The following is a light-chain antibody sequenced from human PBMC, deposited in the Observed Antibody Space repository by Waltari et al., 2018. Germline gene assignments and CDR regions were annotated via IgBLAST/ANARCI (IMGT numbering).Light chain of an antibody. CDR2: DVT. CDR3: SSYAGSNIVI. V-gene: IGLV2-8*01. Sequence: QSALTQPPSASGSPGQSVTIPCTGTSSDVCGYNYVHWYQQYPGKAPKLMIYDVTKRPSGVPDRFSGSKSGNTASLTVSGLQAEDEADYYCSSYAGSNIVIFGGGTKLTVL. J-gene: IGLJ2*01. CDR1: SSDVCGYNY.